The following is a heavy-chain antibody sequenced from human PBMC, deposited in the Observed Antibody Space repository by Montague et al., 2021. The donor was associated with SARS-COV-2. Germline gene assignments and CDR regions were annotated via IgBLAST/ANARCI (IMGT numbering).Heavy chain of an antibody. J-gene: IGHJ6*03. CDR1: GFNFSSYG. D-gene: IGHD3-9*01. V-gene: IGHV3-33*01. CDR3: AGDYPRGDILTVYYYYMDI. CDR2: IWYDGSNK. Sequence: SLRLSCAASGFNFSSYGMHWVRQAPGKGLEWVALIWYDGSNKYYADSVKGRFTISRDNSKNTLYLQMHSLRAEDTAVYYCAGDYPRGDILTVYYYYMDIWGKGTTVTVSS.